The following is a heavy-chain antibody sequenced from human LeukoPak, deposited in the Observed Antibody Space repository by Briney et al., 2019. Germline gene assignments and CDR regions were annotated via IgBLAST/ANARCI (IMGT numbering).Heavy chain of an antibody. V-gene: IGHV4-61*08. Sequence: SQTLSLTCTVSGGSISSGGYYWSWIRQPPGKGLEWIGYIYYSGSTNYNPSLKSRVTISVDTSKNQFSLKLSSVTAADTAVYYCARPHSGYDWYFDYWGQGTLVTVSS. D-gene: IGHD5-12*01. CDR1: GGSISSGGYY. CDR3: ARPHSGYDWYFDY. J-gene: IGHJ4*02. CDR2: IYYSGST.